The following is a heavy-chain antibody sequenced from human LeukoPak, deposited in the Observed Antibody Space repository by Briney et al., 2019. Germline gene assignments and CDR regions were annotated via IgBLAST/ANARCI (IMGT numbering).Heavy chain of an antibody. CDR2: IDTNTRIP. J-gene: IGHJ4*02. CDR3: ARYYYDSRGYPQFDY. Sequence: ASVKVSCKASGYTFTSHGINWVRQAPGQGLEWMGWIDTNTRIPSYVQGFTGRFVFSLDTSVSTAYAQISSLKAEDSAVYYCARYYYDSRGYPQFDYWGQGTLVTVSS. CDR1: GYTFTSHG. D-gene: IGHD3-22*01. V-gene: IGHV7-4-1*02.